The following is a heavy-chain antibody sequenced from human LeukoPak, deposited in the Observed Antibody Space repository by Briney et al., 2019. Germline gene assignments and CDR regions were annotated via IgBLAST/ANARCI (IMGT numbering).Heavy chain of an antibody. CDR2: ISASGDVT. CDR3: AKSLFTRPTGTGPAFHI. Sequence: GGSLRLSRAASGFTFSKFPMGWVRQAPGRGLEWVSAISASGDVTFYADSLRGRFTISRDNSKSTLYLQIIGLRAEATAIFYCAKSLFTRPTGTGPAFHIWGQGTRVTVSS. V-gene: IGHV3-23*01. CDR1: GFTFSKFP. J-gene: IGHJ3*02. D-gene: IGHD1-1*01.